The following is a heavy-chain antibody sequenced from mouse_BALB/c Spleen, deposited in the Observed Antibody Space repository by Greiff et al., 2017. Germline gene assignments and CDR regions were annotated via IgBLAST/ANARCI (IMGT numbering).Heavy chain of an antibody. CDR2: IYPGDGST. Sequence: SGPELVKPGALVKISCKASGYTFTSYDINWVKQRPGQGLEWIGWIYPGDGSTKYNEKFKGKATLTADKSSSTAYMQLSSLTSENSAVYFCARGGITDGPDYWGQGTTLTVSS. J-gene: IGHJ2*01. D-gene: IGHD2-4*01. CDR3: ARGGITDGPDY. CDR1: GYTFTSYD. V-gene: IGHV1S33*01.